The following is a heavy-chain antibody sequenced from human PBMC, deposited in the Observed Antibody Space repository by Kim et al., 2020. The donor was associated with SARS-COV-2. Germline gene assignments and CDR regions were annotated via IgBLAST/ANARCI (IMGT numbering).Heavy chain of an antibody. J-gene: IGHJ6*02. CDR2: ISFDGSDK. V-gene: IGHV3-30*18. D-gene: IGHD7-27*01. CDR1: GFTFSTHA. CDR3: GKDFPNRYGMDV. Sequence: GGSLRLSCAASGFTFSTHAMHWVRQAPGKGLEWVAFISFDGSDKHYADSVKGRFTMSRDNSKNTLYLQMNSLRAEDTAVYYCGKDFPNRYGMDVWGQGTMVTVSS.